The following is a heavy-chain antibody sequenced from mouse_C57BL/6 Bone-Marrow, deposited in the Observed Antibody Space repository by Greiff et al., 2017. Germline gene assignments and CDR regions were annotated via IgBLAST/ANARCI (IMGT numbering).Heavy chain of an antibody. J-gene: IGHJ3*01. Sequence: QVRLQQPGAELVRPGTSVKLSCKASGYTFTSYWMHWVKQRPGQGLEWIGVIDPSDSYTNYNQKFKGKATLTVDTSSSTAYMQLSSLTSEDSAVYYCARAGVYYGSSLAWFAYWGQGTLVTVSA. V-gene: IGHV1-59*01. D-gene: IGHD1-1*01. CDR1: GYTFTSYW. CDR3: ARAGVYYGSSLAWFAY. CDR2: IDPSDSYT.